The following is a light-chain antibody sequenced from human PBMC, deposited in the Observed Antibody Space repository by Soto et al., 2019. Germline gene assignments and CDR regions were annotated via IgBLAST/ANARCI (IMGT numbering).Light chain of an antibody. CDR1: RSVSRTY. CDR2: GAS. CDR3: QQYSASLCT. J-gene: IGKJ1*01. Sequence: DIVLTQSPATLSLSPGDRATLSCRASRSVSRTYFAWYQQRPGQAPRLLIYGASNRATGIPDRFTGSGSGTDFTLTITRLEPEDFAVYYCQQYSASLCTFGQGTKVEVK. V-gene: IGKV3-20*01.